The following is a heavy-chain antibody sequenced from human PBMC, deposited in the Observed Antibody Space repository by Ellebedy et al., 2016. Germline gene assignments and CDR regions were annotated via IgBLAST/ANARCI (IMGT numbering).Heavy chain of an antibody. CDR3: YYGHYSAS. CDR2: ISGDGDTT. J-gene: IGHJ4*02. Sequence: GESLKISXVASGFTFSTFFMSCVRQAPGRGLEWISTISGDGDTTFSADSVKGRFTISRDNSRDTLYLQMNSLRAEDTAVYYCYYGHYSASWGQGTMVTVSS. V-gene: IGHV3-23*01. CDR1: GFTFSTFF. D-gene: IGHD4-17*01.